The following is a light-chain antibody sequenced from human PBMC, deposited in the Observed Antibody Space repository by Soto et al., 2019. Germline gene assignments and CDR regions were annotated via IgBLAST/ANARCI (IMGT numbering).Light chain of an antibody. Sequence: DIQLTQSPSFLSASVGDRVTITCRASQGISSYLAWFQQKPGKAPKVLIYAASILQGGVPSRFSSSGSGTEFTLTISSLQPEDFATYYCQQLNSYPLTFGGGTKVEIK. CDR1: QGISSY. V-gene: IGKV1-9*01. CDR3: QQLNSYPLT. CDR2: AAS. J-gene: IGKJ4*01.